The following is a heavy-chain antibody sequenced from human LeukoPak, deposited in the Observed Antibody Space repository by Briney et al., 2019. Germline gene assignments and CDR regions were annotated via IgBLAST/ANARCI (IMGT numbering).Heavy chain of an antibody. Sequence: GGSLRLSCAASGFTFSSYAMHWVRQAPGKGLEWVAVISYDGSNKYYADSVKGRFTISRDNSKNTLYLQMNSLRAEDTAVYYCAKAHSGSYQSDAFDIWGQGTMVTVSS. CDR2: ISYDGSNK. J-gene: IGHJ3*02. V-gene: IGHV3-30*04. D-gene: IGHD1-26*01. CDR1: GFTFSSYA. CDR3: AKAHSGSYQSDAFDI.